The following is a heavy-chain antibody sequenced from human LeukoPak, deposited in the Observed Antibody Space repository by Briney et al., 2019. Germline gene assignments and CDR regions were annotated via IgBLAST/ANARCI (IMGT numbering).Heavy chain of an antibody. CDR1: GYTFTGYY. V-gene: IGHV1-2*02. Sequence: ASVKVSCKASGYTFTGYYMHWVRQVPGQGLEWMGWINPNSGGTKYAQKFQGRVTMTRDTSISTAYMELNRLRSDDTAVYYCAREQGTYYDSSGYIIRSDAFDIWGQGTMVTVSS. CDR2: INPNSGGT. CDR3: AREQGTYYDSSGYIIRSDAFDI. J-gene: IGHJ3*02. D-gene: IGHD3-22*01.